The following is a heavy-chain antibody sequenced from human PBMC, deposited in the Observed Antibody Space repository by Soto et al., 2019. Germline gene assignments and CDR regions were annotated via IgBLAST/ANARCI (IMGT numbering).Heavy chain of an antibody. Sequence: EVQLVESGGGLVQPGGSLRLSCAASEFTLRDYWMTWVRQAPGRGLEWVANINHDGIEKYHADFVKGRFTLSRDKARNSMYLQLSNLRADDTAIYYCVGGAHAYYWGRGTLVTVS. CDR3: VGGAHAYY. D-gene: IGHD2-2*01. J-gene: IGHJ4*02. CDR2: INHDGIEK. V-gene: IGHV3-7*03. CDR1: EFTLRDYW.